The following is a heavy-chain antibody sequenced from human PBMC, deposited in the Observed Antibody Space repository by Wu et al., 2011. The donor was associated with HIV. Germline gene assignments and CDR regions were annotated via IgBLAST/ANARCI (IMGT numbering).Heavy chain of an antibody. CDR2: INPKSGDT. V-gene: IGHV1-2*02. CDR3: ATGPVCYSN. Sequence: QVQLVQSGAEVKKPGASVKVSCKASGYTFTDYYMHWLRQAPGQGLEWMGWINPKSGDTNYAQKFQGRATVTRDTSISTAYMELSSLRSDDTAVYYCATGPVCYSNWGQGTLVTVSS. CDR1: GYTFTDYY. J-gene: IGHJ4*02. D-gene: IGHD2-15*01.